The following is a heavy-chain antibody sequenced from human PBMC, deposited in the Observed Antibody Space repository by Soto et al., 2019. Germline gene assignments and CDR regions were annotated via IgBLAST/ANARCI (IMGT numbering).Heavy chain of an antibody. Sequence: SETLSLTCTVSGGSISSYYWSWIRQPPGKGLEWIGYIYYSGSTNYNPSLKSRVTISVDTSKNQFSLKLSAVTAADTAVYYCARDFPEYSGGWYWYWFDPWGQGTLVTVSS. CDR3: ARDFPEYSGGWYWYWFDP. J-gene: IGHJ5*02. CDR2: IYYSGST. V-gene: IGHV4-59*01. CDR1: GGSISSYY. D-gene: IGHD6-19*01.